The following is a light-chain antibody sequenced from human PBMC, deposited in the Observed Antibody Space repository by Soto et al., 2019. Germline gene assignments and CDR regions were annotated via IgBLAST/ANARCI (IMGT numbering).Light chain of an antibody. CDR3: SSYTSGSPLV. CDR2: DVS. CDR1: SSDVGGYNY. J-gene: IGLJ2*01. V-gene: IGLV2-14*01. Sequence: QSVLTQPASVSGSPGQSITISCTGTSSDVGGYNYVSWYQQHPGKAPKLMIYDVSHRPSGVSNRFSGSKSGNTASLTIAGLQADDEADYYCSSYTSGSPLVFGGGTKLTVL.